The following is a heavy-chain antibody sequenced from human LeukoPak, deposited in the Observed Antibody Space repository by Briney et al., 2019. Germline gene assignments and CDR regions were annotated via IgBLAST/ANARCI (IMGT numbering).Heavy chain of an antibody. CDR2: IYSSGST. J-gene: IGHJ4*02. CDR1: DGSISSHY. V-gene: IGHV4-59*11. Sequence: SETLSLTCTVSDGSISSHYWSWIRQPPGKGLEWIGYIYSSGSTKYNPSLESRVTISVDTSKNQFSLKVSSVTAADTAVYYCARSLYGHYFDYWGQGTLVTVSS. D-gene: IGHD3-10*01. CDR3: ARSLYGHYFDY.